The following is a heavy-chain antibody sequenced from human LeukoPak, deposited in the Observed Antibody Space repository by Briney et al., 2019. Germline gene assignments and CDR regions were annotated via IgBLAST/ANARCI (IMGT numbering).Heavy chain of an antibody. CDR1: GFTFSSYS. CDR3: ARGITIFGVVPPFDY. V-gene: IGHV3-48*01. CDR2: ISSSSSTK. Sequence: GGSLRLSCAASGFTFSSYSMNWVRQAPGKGLEWVSHISSSSSTKYYADSVKGRFTISRDNAKNSLYLQMNCLRAEDTAVYYCARGITIFGVVPPFDYWGQGALVTVSS. J-gene: IGHJ4*02. D-gene: IGHD3-3*01.